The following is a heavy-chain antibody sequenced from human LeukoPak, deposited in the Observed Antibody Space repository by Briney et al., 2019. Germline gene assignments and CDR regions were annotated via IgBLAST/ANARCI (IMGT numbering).Heavy chain of an antibody. CDR2: IYRSGST. CDR3: AREYCSGGSCYPGYYYYYMDV. Sequence: SGTLSLTCAVSGGSISSNNWWSWVRQPPGKGLEWIGEIYRSGSTNYNPSLKSRVTILVDKSKNQFSLKLNSVTAADTAVYYCAREYCSGGSCYPGYYYYYMDVWGKGTTVTVSS. CDR1: GGSISSNNW. J-gene: IGHJ6*03. D-gene: IGHD2-15*01. V-gene: IGHV4-4*02.